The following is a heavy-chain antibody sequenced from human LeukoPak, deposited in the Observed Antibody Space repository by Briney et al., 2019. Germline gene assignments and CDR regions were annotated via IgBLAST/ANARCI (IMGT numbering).Heavy chain of an antibody. Sequence: GGSLRLSCAASGFTFSSFEMNWVRQAPGKGLEWVSYISDSGSNIYYADSVKGRFTISRDNAKNSLYLQMNSLRVEDTAVYYCARVPNYGFWSGYSLDYWGQGSLVIASS. CDR3: ARVPNYGFWSGYSLDY. D-gene: IGHD3-3*01. J-gene: IGHJ4*02. CDR1: GFTFSSFE. V-gene: IGHV3-48*03. CDR2: ISDSGSNI.